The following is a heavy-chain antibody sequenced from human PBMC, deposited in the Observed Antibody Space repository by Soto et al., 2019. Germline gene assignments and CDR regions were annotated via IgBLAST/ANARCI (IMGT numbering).Heavy chain of an antibody. CDR2: ISWDGGST. J-gene: IGHJ4*02. V-gene: IGHV3-43*01. CDR3: AKDLVRGLGGFDY. D-gene: IGHD2-15*01. CDR1: GFTFDDYT. Sequence: EVQLVESGGVVVQPGGSLRLSCAASGFTFDDYTMHWVRQAPGKGLEWVSLISWDGGSTYYADSVKGRFTISRDNSKNSLYLQMNSLRTEDTASYYCAKDLVRGLGGFDYWGQGTLVTVSS.